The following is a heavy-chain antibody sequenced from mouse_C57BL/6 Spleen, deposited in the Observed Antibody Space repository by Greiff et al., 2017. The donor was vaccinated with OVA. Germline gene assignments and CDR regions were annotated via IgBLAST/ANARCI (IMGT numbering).Heavy chain of an antibody. CDR3: ARDGNYPLYWYFDV. J-gene: IGHJ1*03. D-gene: IGHD2-1*01. CDR2: IYPGSGNT. Sequence: VQLQQSGAELVRPGASVKLSCKASGYTFTDYYINWVKQRPGQGLEWIARIYPGSGNTYYNEKFKGKATLTAEKSSSTAYMQLSSLTSEDSAVYFCARDGNYPLYWYFDVWGTGTTVTVSS. CDR1: GYTFTDYY. V-gene: IGHV1-76*01.